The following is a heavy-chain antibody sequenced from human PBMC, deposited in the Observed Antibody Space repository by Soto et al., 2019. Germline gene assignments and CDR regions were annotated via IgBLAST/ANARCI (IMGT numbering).Heavy chain of an antibody. CDR2: ISGSGGST. D-gene: IGHD3-10*01. V-gene: IGHV3-23*01. CDR3: AKAQTYYYGSGSYPDAFDI. J-gene: IGHJ3*02. CDR1: GFTFSSYA. Sequence: PGGSLRLSCAASGFTFSSYAMSWVRQAPGKGLEWVSAISGSGGSTYYADSVKGRFTISRDNSKNTLYLQMNSLRAEDTAVYYCAKAQTYYYGSGSYPDAFDIWGQGTMVTVSS.